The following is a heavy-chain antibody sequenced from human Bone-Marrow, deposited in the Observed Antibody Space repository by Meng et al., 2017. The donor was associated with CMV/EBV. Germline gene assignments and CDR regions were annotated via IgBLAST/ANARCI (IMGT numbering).Heavy chain of an antibody. J-gene: IGHJ4*02. Sequence: ASVKVSCKASGYTFTGYYMHWVRQAPGQGLEWMGWINPNSGGTNSAQKFQGRVTMTRDTSISTAYMELRRLRSDDTAVYYCARADNYNFDYWGQGTLVTGAS. CDR1: GYTFTGYY. CDR2: INPNSGGT. V-gene: IGHV1-2*02. CDR3: ARADNYNFDY. D-gene: IGHD1-20*01.